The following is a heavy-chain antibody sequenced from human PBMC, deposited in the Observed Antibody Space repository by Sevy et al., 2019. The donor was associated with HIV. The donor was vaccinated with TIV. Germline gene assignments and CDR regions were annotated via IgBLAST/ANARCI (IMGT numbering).Heavy chain of an antibody. Sequence: SETLSLTCAVSGGSISSTNWWSWVRQPPGKGLEWIGEVYDSGSTNYNPSLKSRVSISVDKAKNQFSVKLSSVTAADTAAYYCAREKTTAFAFGLWGQGALVTHSS. CDR2: VYDSGST. V-gene: IGHV4-4*02. CDR3: AREKTTAFAFGL. CDR1: GGSISSTNW. D-gene: IGHD1-1*01. J-gene: IGHJ4*02.